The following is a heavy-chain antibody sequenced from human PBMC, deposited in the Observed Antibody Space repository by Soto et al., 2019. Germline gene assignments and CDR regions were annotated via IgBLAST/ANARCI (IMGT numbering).Heavy chain of an antibody. CDR3: ARGVTVFGLVSRFWLVP. J-gene: IGHJ5*02. CDR1: GASISTGDYY. D-gene: IGHD3-3*01. Sequence: QVLLQESGPGLVRPSETLSLSCTVSGASISTGDYYWSWVRQPPGKGLEWIVYIYYSGFTYYNPSLKSRVTTSMDTSKNQCALKLTSVTAADTAVYFCARGVTVFGLVSRFWLVPWGQGTLVTVSS. V-gene: IGHV4-30-4*01. CDR2: IYYSGFT.